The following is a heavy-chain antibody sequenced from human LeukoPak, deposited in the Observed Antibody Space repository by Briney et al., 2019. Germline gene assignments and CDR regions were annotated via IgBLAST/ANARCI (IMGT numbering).Heavy chain of an antibody. J-gene: IGHJ2*01. CDR1: GFTISNYA. D-gene: IGHD2-21*01. CDR2: ISYDGSNK. V-gene: IGHV3-30*03. CDR3: ARDSRSEHIRYFDL. Sequence: GGSLRLSCAASGFTISNYAMSWVRQAPGKGLEWVAIISYDGSNKYYADSVKGRFTISRDNSKNTLYLQMNSLRAEDTAVYYCARDSRSEHIRYFDLWGRGTLVTVSS.